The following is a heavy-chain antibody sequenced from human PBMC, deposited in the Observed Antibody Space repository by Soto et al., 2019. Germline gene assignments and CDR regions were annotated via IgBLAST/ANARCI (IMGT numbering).Heavy chain of an antibody. CDR3: ARDRSYQLLSSHYYYYGMDV. V-gene: IGHV4-59*06. J-gene: IGHJ6*02. CDR1: GGSISNYY. D-gene: IGHD2-2*01. Sequence: SETLSLTCTVSGGSISNYYWSWIRQHPGKGLEWIGYIYYSGSTYYNPSLKSRVTISVDTSKNQFSLKLSSVTAADTAVYYCARDRSYQLLSSHYYYYGMDVWGQGTTVTVSS. CDR2: IYYSGST.